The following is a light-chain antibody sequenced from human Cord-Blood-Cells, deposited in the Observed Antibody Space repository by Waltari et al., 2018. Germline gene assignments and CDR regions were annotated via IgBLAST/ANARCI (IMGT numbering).Light chain of an antibody. V-gene: IGLV2-14*01. CDR2: EVS. CDR3: SSYTSSSTVV. CDR1: SSDVGGYNY. J-gene: IGLJ2*01. Sequence: QSALTQPASVSGSPGQSITISCTGTSSDVGGYNYVPWYQPHPGKAPKLMIYEVSNRPSGVSNRFSGSKSGNTASLTISGLQAEDEADYYCSSYTSSSTVVFGGGTKLTVL.